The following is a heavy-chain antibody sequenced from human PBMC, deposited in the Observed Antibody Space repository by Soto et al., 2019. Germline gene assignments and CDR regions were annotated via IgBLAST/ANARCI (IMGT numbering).Heavy chain of an antibody. V-gene: IGHV4-30-2*01. CDR3: ARSYSDTAMAYFDY. CDR2: IYHSGST. Sequence: ASETLSLTCAVSGGSISSGGYSWSWIRQPPGKGLEWIGYIYHSGSTYYNPSLKSRVTISVDRSKNQFSLKLSSVTAADTAVYYCARSYSDTAMAYFDYWGQGTLVTVSS. CDR1: GGSISSGGYS. D-gene: IGHD5-18*01. J-gene: IGHJ4*02.